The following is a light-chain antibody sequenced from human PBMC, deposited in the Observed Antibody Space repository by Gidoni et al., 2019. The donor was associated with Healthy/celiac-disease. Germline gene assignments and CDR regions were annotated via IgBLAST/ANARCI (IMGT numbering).Light chain of an antibody. CDR1: QSVSSN. V-gene: IGKV3-15*01. CDR2: GAS. CDR3: QQYNNWHPRT. J-gene: IGKJ1*01. Sequence: EIVMPQSPATLSVSPGDRATLSCRTSQSVSSNLDWYQQQPGQALRLLISGASTRATGIPARFSVSGSGTEFTLTISSLQAEDFAVYYCQQYNNWHPRTFGQGTKVEIK.